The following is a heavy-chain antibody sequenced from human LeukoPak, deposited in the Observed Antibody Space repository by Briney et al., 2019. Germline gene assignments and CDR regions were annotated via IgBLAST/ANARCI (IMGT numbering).Heavy chain of an antibody. J-gene: IGHJ6*04. CDR1: GGSFSGYY. CDR2: IYYSGST. Sequence: SETLSLTCAVYGGSFSGYYWSWIRQPPGKGLEWIGSIYYSGSTYYNPSLKSRVTTSVDTSKNQFSLKLSSVTATDTAVYYCARVGYSSSWSPTFVDVWGKGTTVTVSS. D-gene: IGHD6-13*01. CDR3: ARVGYSSSWSPTFVDV. V-gene: IGHV4-34*01.